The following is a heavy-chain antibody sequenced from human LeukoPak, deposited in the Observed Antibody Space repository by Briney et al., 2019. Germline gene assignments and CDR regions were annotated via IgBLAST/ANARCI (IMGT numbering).Heavy chain of an antibody. CDR1: GFTFSAHT. D-gene: IGHD2-8*01. V-gene: IGHV3-48*01. J-gene: IGHJ4*02. CDR2: IGSSGITI. CDR3: ARGPLYDITGSYGL. Sequence: GGSLTLSCAASGFTFSAHTMNWVRLAPGKGLQWVSYIGSSGITIYYAHSVEGRFTISRDNAKNSLYLQMSSLRVGDTAVYYCARGPLYDITGSYGLWGQGTLVTVSS.